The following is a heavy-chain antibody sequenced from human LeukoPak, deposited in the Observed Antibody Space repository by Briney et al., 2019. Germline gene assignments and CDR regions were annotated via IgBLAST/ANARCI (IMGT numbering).Heavy chain of an antibody. V-gene: IGHV3-30-3*01. CDR3: AREGGSQPYYYYYGMDV. CDR2: ISYDGSNK. Sequence: PGGSLRLSCAASGFTFSSYAMHWVRQAPGKGLEWVAVISYDGSNKYYADSVKGRFTISRDNSKNTPYPQMNSLRAEDTAVYYCAREGGSQPYYYYYGMDVWGQGTTVTVSS. D-gene: IGHD2-2*01. CDR1: GFTFSSYA. J-gene: IGHJ6*02.